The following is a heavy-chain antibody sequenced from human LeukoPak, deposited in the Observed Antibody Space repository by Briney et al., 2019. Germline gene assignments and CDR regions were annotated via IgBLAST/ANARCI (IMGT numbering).Heavy chain of an antibody. CDR3: AREKGYYYDSSGPFDY. J-gene: IGHJ4*02. CDR2: ISSSSSYI. CDR1: GFTFSSYS. Sequence: GGSLRLSCAASGFTFSSYSMNWVRQAPGKGLEWVSSISSSSSYIYYADSVKGRFTISRDNAKNSLYLQMNSLRAEGTAVYYCAREKGYYYDSSGPFDYWGQGTLVTVSS. D-gene: IGHD3-22*01. V-gene: IGHV3-21*01.